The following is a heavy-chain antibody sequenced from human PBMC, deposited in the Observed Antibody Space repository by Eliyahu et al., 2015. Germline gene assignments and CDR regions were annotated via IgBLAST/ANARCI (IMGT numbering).Heavy chain of an antibody. Sequence: QVQLQQWGAGLLKPSETLSLTCAVYGGSFXGYYWSWIRQPPGKGLEWIGEINHSGSTNYNPSLKSRVTISVDTSKNQFSLKLSSVTAADTAVYYCARDRAYQLLYRYYYYGMDVWGQGTTVTVSS. J-gene: IGHJ6*02. V-gene: IGHV4-34*01. D-gene: IGHD2-2*02. CDR2: INHSGST. CDR3: ARDRAYQLLYRYYYYGMDV. CDR1: GGSFXGYY.